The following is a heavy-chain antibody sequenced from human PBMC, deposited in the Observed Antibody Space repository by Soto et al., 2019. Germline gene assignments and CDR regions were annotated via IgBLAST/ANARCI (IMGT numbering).Heavy chain of an antibody. CDR1: GGSISSSSYS. V-gene: IGHV4-39*01. J-gene: IGHJ4*02. CDR3: ARLDVSAGTGRCDY. D-gene: IGHD3-9*01. CDR2: IYYSGST. Sequence: QLQLQESGPGLVKPSATLSLTCTVSGGSISSSSYSWGWIRQPPGKGMEWIGSIYYSGSTYYNPSRKRRVTISVDTSKNQVALKLSSVTAADTAGYYWARLDVSAGTGRCDYWGQGTLVTVSS.